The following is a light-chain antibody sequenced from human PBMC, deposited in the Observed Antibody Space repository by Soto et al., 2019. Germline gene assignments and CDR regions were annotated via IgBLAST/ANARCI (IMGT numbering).Light chain of an antibody. J-gene: IGLJ2*01. Sequence: QSVLTQPASVSGSPGQSITISCTGTGSDVGGYNYVSWYQQHPGKAPKVMIYDVSKRPSGISNRFSGSKSGNTASLTISGLQIEEEADYCCSSYTSVSTRVVFGGGTKVTVL. CDR3: SSYTSVSTRVV. V-gene: IGLV2-14*03. CDR1: GSDVGGYNY. CDR2: DVS.